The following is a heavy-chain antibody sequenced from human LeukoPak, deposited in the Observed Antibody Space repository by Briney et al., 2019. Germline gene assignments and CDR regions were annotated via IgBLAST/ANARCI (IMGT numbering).Heavy chain of an antibody. D-gene: IGHD6-13*01. J-gene: IGHJ4*02. V-gene: IGHV4-39*01. CDR3: ARLLGSTWYFDD. CDR1: SGSSISSYYY. Sequence: TSETLSLTCTVSSGSSISSYYYWGLIHHPGGKGLEVIGTMHYSGSTYYNPSLESRVTMSVDTSKNQFSLKLPSVTAADTAVYYCARLLGSTWYFDDWGQGTLVTVSS. CDR2: MHYSGST.